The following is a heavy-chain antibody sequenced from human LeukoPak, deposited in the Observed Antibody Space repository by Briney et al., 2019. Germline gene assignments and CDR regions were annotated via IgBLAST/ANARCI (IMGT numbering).Heavy chain of an antibody. CDR2: IKQDGSEK. V-gene: IGHV3-7*01. J-gene: IGHJ4*02. D-gene: IGHD4-11*01. Sequence: GGSLRLSCAASGFTFSNYWMNWVRQAPGKGLEWVANIKQDGSEKDYVDSVKGRFTISRDNAKNSLYLQMSTLGAEDTAVYYCTRGLQSAYWGQGTLVTVSS. CDR1: GFTFSNYW. CDR3: TRGLQSAY.